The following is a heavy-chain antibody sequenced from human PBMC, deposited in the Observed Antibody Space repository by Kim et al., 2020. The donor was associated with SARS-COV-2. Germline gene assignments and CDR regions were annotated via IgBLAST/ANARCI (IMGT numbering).Heavy chain of an antibody. J-gene: IGHJ4*02. V-gene: IGHV3-48*03. D-gene: IGHD1-1*01. Sequence: YYADSVKGRFTNTRDNAKNSRYLQRNSLRAEDAAVYYCARVEGRHTRSHVDDWGQGTLVTVSS. CDR3: ARVEGRHTRSHVDD.